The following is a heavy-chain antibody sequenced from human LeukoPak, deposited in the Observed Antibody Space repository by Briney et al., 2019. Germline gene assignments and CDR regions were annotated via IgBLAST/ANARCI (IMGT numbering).Heavy chain of an antibody. V-gene: IGHV1-69*04. CDR2: IIPIIGME. J-gene: IGHJ4*02. Sequence: SVKVSCKASGYTFTSYDINWVRQAPGQGPEWMGRIIPIIGMEDYAQKFQGRVTITADKSTSTAYMELSSLRSEDTAVYYCAVLGGYNYASEYFDSWGQGTLVTVSS. CDR1: GYTFTSYD. D-gene: IGHD5-18*01. CDR3: AVLGGYNYASEYFDS.